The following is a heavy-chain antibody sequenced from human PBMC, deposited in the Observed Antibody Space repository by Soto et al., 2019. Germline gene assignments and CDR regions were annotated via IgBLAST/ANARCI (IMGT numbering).Heavy chain of an antibody. J-gene: IGHJ4*02. CDR2: IKQDGSEK. CDR3: VPGFDY. V-gene: IGHV3-7*01. Sequence: PGGSLRLSCAASGFTFSSYAMSWVRQAPGKGLEWVANIKQDGSEKNYVDSVKGRFTISRDNAKNSLYLQMNSLRAEDTAVYYCVPGFDYWGQGTLVTVSS. CDR1: GFTFSSYA.